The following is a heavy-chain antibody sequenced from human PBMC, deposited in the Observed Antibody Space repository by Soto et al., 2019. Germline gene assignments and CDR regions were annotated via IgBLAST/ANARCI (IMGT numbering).Heavy chain of an antibody. CDR3: AKPHYGDYGGY. V-gene: IGHV3-30*18. Sequence: QVQLVESGGGVVQPGRSLRLSCAASGFTFSNLGMHWVRQAPGKGLEWVAVISYDGSNKYYADSVKGRFTISRDNSKNTLYLQMNSLRAEDTAVYYCAKPHYGDYGGYWGQGTLVTVSS. CDR2: ISYDGSNK. J-gene: IGHJ4*02. D-gene: IGHD4-17*01. CDR1: GFTFSNLG.